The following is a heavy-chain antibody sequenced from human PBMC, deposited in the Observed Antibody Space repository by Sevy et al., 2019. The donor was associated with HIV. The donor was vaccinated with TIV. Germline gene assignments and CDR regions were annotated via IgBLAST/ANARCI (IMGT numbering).Heavy chain of an antibody. Sequence: QSQTLSLTCGISGDSVSSKGAAWNWIRQSPSRGLEWLGRTYYRSKWYATYAVSVKSRLIINPDTSKNQFSLHLNSVTPEDTAVYYCARVVGYSGYADYWGQGTLVTVSS. V-gene: IGHV6-1*01. D-gene: IGHD5-12*01. CDR3: ARVVGYSGYADY. J-gene: IGHJ4*02. CDR1: GDSVSSKGAA. CDR2: TYYRSKWYA.